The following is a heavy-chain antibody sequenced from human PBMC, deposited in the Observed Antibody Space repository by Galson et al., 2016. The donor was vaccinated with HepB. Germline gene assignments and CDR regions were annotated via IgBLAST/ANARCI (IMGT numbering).Heavy chain of an antibody. J-gene: IGHJ4*02. CDR1: GFTFSDYY. CDR3: ASRHSGWYYFDY. V-gene: IGHV3-11*06. D-gene: IGHD6-19*01. CDR2: ISGSCSYT. Sequence: SLRLSCAASGFTFSDYYMTWIRQAPGRGLEWVSYISGSCSYTNYADSVKGRFTISRDNAKNSLYLQMNSLRAEDTAVYYCASRHSGWYYFDYWGQGTLVTVSS.